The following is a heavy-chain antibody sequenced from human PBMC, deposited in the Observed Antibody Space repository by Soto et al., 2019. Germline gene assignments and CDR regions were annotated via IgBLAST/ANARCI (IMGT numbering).Heavy chain of an antibody. V-gene: IGHV3-30-3*01. Sequence: QVQLVESGGGVVQPGRSLRLSCADSGFTFSSYAMHWVRQAPGKGLEWVAVISYDGSNKYYADSVKGRFTISRDNSKNPLYLQMNSLRAEDTAVYYCARAYEGDYFDYWGQGTLVTVSS. J-gene: IGHJ4*02. CDR3: ARAYEGDYFDY. CDR1: GFTFSSYA. CDR2: ISYDGSNK. D-gene: IGHD3-16*01.